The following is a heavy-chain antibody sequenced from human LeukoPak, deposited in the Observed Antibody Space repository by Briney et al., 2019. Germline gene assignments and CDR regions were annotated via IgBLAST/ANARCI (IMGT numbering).Heavy chain of an antibody. Sequence: SETLSLTCTVSGGSVSTYCWSWIRQPSGKGLEWIGYIYYSGSTNYNPSLKSRVTISVDTSKNQFSLKLSSVTAADTAVYYCARARTRSSIFGVGGTYYFDYWGQGTLVTVSS. J-gene: IGHJ4*02. V-gene: IGHV4-59*02. CDR3: ARARTRSSIFGVGGTYYFDY. CDR2: IYYSGST. D-gene: IGHD3-3*01. CDR1: GGSVSTYC.